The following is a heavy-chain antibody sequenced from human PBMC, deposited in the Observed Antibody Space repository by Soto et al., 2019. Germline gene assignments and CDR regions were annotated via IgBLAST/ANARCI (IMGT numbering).Heavy chain of an antibody. J-gene: IGHJ4*02. V-gene: IGHV1-69*01. CDR1: GGTFSSHS. CDR3: ARELGYGDFSAALLD. Sequence: VQLMQSGAEVKQPGSSVKVSCKASGGTFSSHSINWVRQAPGQGLEWMGGIITLFGTANYAQNFQGRVTITADQSTSTAYMEINSLRSDDTDVYYCARELGYGDFSAALLDWGQGTLVTVSS. D-gene: IGHD4-17*01. CDR2: IITLFGTA.